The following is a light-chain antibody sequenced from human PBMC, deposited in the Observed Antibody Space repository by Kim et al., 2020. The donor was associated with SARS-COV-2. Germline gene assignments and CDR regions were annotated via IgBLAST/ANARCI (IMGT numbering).Light chain of an antibody. V-gene: IGLV2-14*03. J-gene: IGLJ1*01. CDR3: SSYTSSSTLGV. CDR2: DVS. CDR1: SSDVGGYNY. Sequence: SITITSTGTSSDVGGYNYVAWYQQHPGKAPKLMIYDVSNRPSGVSNRFSGSKSGNTASLTISGLQAEDEADYYCSSYTSSSTLGVFGTGTKVTVL.